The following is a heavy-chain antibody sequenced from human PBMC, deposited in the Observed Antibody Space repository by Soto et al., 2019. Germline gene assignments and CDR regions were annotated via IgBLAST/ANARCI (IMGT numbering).Heavy chain of an antibody. CDR2: IKSKTAGGTT. Sequence: EVQLVESGGGLVKPGGSLRLSCAASGFTFSNAWMSWVRQAPGKGLEWVGRIKSKTAGGTTDYASPVKGRFTNSRDESTITLYLQMSSLKTEDTAVYYCTTDYSAAGRTRCDYWGQGTLVTVSS. CDR1: GFTFSNAW. V-gene: IGHV3-15*01. J-gene: IGHJ4*02. CDR3: TTDYSAAGRTRCDY. D-gene: IGHD6-13*01.